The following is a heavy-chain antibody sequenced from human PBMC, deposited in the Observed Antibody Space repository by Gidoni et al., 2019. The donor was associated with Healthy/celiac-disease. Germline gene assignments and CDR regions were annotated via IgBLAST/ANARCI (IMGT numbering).Heavy chain of an antibody. D-gene: IGHD6-13*01. J-gene: IGHJ4*02. V-gene: IGHV4-61*02. Sequence: QVQLQESGPGLVKPSPTLSLTCTVSGGSISSCSYYWSWIRQPAGKGLEWIGRIYTSGSTNYNPSLKSRVTISVDTSKNQFSLKLSSVTAADTAVYYCARVSQQLVVDYWGQGTLVTVSS. CDR1: GGSISSCSYY. CDR3: ARVSQQLVVDY. CDR2: IYTSGST.